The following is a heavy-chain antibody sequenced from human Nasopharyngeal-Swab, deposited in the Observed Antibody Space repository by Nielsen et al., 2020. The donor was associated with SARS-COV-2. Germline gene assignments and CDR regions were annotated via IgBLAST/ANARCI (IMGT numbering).Heavy chain of an antibody. CDR2: IYYSGST. D-gene: IGHD6-19*01. J-gene: IGHJ4*02. V-gene: IGHV4-39*01. Sequence: SETLSLTCTVSGGSISSSSYYWGWIRQPPGKGLEWIGSIYYSGSTYYNPSLKSRVTISVDTSKNQFSLKLSSVTAADTAVYYCANQWLGYFDYWGQGTPVTVSS. CDR3: ANQWLGYFDY. CDR1: GGSISSSSYY.